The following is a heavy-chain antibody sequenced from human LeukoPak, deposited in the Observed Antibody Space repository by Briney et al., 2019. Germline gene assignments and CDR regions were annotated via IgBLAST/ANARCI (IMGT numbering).Heavy chain of an antibody. CDR3: ANVRFEGYSYGPTPGWYFDL. CDR1: GYTFTTYD. D-gene: IGHD5-18*01. CDR2: MNPKSGNT. V-gene: IGHV1-8*03. J-gene: IGHJ2*01. Sequence: GASVKVSCKASGYTFTTYDINWVRQATGQGLEWLGWMNPKSGNTGCAQKFQGRVTITRNTSISTAYMELSSLRSEDTAVYYCANVRFEGYSYGPTPGWYFDLWGRGTLVTVSS.